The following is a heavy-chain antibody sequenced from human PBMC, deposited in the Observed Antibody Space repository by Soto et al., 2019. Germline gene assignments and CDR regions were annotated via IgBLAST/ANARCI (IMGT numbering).Heavy chain of an antibody. V-gene: IGHV3-30*18. Sequence: QVQLVESGGGVVQPGTSLRLSCAASGFTFRSYGMHWVRQAPGKGLEWLAVISNDGSNKYLADSVKGRLALSRDNSRNTLYLQINSLRVVDTAVYYCGKDTLDCSGGHCPLYYYYGMDVWGQGTTVTVSS. CDR3: GKDTLDCSGGHCPLYYYYGMDV. CDR1: GFTFRSYG. CDR2: ISNDGSNK. J-gene: IGHJ6*02. D-gene: IGHD2-15*01.